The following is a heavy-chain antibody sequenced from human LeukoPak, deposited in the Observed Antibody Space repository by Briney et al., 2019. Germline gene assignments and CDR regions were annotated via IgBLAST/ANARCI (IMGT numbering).Heavy chain of an antibody. CDR1: GGTFSSYA. CDR2: IIPILGIA. CDR3: ARGAGGYSYGYYLSY. D-gene: IGHD5-18*01. V-gene: IGHV1-69*04. J-gene: IGHJ4*02. Sequence: SVKLSCKASGGTFSSYAISWVRQAPGQGLEWMGRIIPILGIANYAQKFQGRVTITADKSTSTAYMELSSLRSEDTAVYYCARGAGGYSYGYYLSYWGQGTLVTVSS.